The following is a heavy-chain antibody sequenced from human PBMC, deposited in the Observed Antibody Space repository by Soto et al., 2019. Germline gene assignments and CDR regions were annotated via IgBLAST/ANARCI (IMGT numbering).Heavy chain of an antibody. Sequence: GGSLRLSCSASGFTFSTNVMHWVRQAPGKGLEYVSAISSSGVSTYYTDSVKGRFTISRDNSKDTLYLQLSRLRVEDTAVYYCLRPFAYWGQGTLVTVSS. D-gene: IGHD3-16*01. J-gene: IGHJ4*02. CDR1: GFTFSTNV. CDR2: ISSSGVST. V-gene: IGHV3-64D*06. CDR3: LRPFAY.